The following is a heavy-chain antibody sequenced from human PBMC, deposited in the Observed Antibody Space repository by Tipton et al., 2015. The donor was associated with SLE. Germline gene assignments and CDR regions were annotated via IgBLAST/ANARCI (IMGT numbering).Heavy chain of an antibody. CDR2: IYYSRHS. D-gene: IGHD6-13*01. J-gene: IGHJ6*02. Sequence: TLSLTCTVSGASISSHYWNWIRQTPGKGLEWIGYIYYSRHSNYNPSLESRVTMSIDTSKNQFSLKLTSVTAADTAVYYCARDGGQRVISGTYDFYYYGLDVWGQGTTVTVSS. V-gene: IGHV4-59*11. CDR1: GASISSHY. CDR3: ARDGGQRVISGTYDFYYYGLDV.